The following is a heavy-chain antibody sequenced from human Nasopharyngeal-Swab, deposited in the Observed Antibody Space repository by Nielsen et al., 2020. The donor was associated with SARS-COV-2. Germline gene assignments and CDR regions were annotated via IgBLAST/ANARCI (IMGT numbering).Heavy chain of an antibody. CDR1: GGSFSTYY. CDR3: ARGSLAAIPRSSWFFDY. D-gene: IGHD2-2*01. CDR2: IYTSGST. Sequence: SETLSLTCTVSGGSFSTYYWNWLRQPPGKGLEWIGRIYTSGSTNYNPSLKSRVTMSVDTSKNQFSLKLSSVTAADTAVYYCARGSLAAIPRSSWFFDYWGQGTLVTVSS. V-gene: IGHV4-4*07. J-gene: IGHJ4*02.